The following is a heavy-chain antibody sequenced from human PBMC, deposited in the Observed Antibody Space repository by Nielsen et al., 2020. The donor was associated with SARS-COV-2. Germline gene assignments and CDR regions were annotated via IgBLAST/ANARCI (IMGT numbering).Heavy chain of an antibody. CDR1: GFTFSSYS. CDR3: AKVGGAAAGTWSGHFDY. J-gene: IGHJ4*02. CDR2: ISSSSSYI. D-gene: IGHD6-13*01. Sequence: GESLKISCAASGFTFSSYSMNWVRQAPGKGLEWVSSISSSSSYIYYADSVKGRFTTSRDNAKNSLYLQMNSLRAEDTAVYYCAKVGGAAAGTWSGHFDYWGQGTLVTVSS. V-gene: IGHV3-21*01.